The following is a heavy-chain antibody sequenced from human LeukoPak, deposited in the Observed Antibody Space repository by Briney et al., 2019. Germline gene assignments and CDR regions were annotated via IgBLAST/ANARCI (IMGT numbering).Heavy chain of an antibody. V-gene: IGHV4-34*01. J-gene: IGHJ6*04. CDR1: GGSFSGYY. Sequence: PSETLSLTCAVYGGSFSGYYWSWIRQPPEKGLEWIGEINHSGSTNYNPSLKSRVTISVDTSKNQFSLKLSSVTAADTAVYYCARRMVRGVIIPAYYYYGMDVWGKGTTVTVSS. CDR2: INHSGST. CDR3: ARRMVRGVIIPAYYYYGMDV. D-gene: IGHD3-10*01.